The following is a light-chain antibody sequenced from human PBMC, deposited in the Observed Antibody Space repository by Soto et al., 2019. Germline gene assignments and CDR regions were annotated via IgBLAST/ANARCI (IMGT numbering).Light chain of an antibody. J-gene: IGKJ1*01. CDR1: QSVGSS. CDR2: GAS. V-gene: IGKV3-20*01. Sequence: EIVLTQSPGTLSLSPGERVTLSCRASQSVGSSLSWYQQKPGQAPRLLFYGASNRATAIPDRFSGSGFGTDFTLTITRLEPEDFAVYYCQQYGDSPQTFGPGTKVDIK. CDR3: QQYGDSPQT.